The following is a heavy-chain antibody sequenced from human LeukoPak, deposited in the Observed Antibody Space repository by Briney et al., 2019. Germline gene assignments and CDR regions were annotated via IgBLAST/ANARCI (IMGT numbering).Heavy chain of an antibody. CDR2: ISSSSSYI. Sequence: PGGSLRLSCAASGFTFSSYSMNWVRQAPGKGLEWVSSISSSSSYIYYADSVKGRFTISRDNAKNSLYLQMNSLRAEDTAVYYCARDLRLAQQLEPTSPFDYGGQGTLVTVSS. CDR1: GFTFSSYS. J-gene: IGHJ4*02. D-gene: IGHD6-13*01. CDR3: ARDLRLAQQLEPTSPFDY. V-gene: IGHV3-21*01.